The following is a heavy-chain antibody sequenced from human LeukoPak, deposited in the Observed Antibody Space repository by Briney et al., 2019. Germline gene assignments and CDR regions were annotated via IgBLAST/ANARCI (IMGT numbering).Heavy chain of an antibody. V-gene: IGHV3-30*04. CDR1: GFTFSSYA. D-gene: IGHD6-19*01. J-gene: IGHJ4*02. Sequence: PGGSLRLSCAASGFTFSSYAMHWVRQAPGKGLEWVAVISYDGSNKYYADSVKGRFTISRDNAKNSLYLQMNSLRAEDTAVYYCARDRSAGGRSGWILYFDYWGQGTLVTVSS. CDR3: ARDRSAGGRSGWILYFDY. CDR2: ISYDGSNK.